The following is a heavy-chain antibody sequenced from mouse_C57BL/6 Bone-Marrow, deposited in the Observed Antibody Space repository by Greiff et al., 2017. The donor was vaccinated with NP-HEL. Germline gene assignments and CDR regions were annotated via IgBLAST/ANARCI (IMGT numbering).Heavy chain of an antibody. D-gene: IGHD1-1*01. V-gene: IGHV5-9*01. CDR3: ARQSYYGSSPFDY. CDR2: ISGGGGNT. J-gene: IGHJ2*01. Sequence: EVKLMESGGGLVKPGGSLKLSCAASGFTFSSYTMSWVRQTPEKRLEWVATISGGGGNTYYPDSVKGRFTISRDNAKNTLHLQMSSLRSEDTALYYCARQSYYGSSPFDYWGQGTTLTVSS. CDR1: GFTFSSYT.